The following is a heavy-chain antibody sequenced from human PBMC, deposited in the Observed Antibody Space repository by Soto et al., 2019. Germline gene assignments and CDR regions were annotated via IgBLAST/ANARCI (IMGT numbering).Heavy chain of an antibody. D-gene: IGHD5-12*01. J-gene: IGHJ6*03. CDR1: GYTFTSYD. CDR3: ARGPVPRGYSGYDYPLSTYYYYYYMDV. Sequence: ASVKVPCKASGYTFTSYDINWVRQATGQGLEWMGWMNPNSGNTGYAQKFQGRVTMTRNTSISTAYMELSSLRSEDTAVYYCARGPVPRGYSGYDYPLSTYYYYYYMDVWGKGTTVTVSS. CDR2: MNPNSGNT. V-gene: IGHV1-8*01.